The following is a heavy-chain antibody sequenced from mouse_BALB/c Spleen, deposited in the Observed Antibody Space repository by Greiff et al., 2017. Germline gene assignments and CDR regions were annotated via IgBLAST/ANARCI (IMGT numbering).Heavy chain of an antibody. J-gene: IGHJ3*01. CDR1: GFNIKDYY. V-gene: IGHV14-4*02. D-gene: IGHD1-1*01. Sequence: VQLQQSGAELVRSGASVKLSCTASGFNIKDYYMHWVKQRPEQGLEWIGWIDPENGDTEYAPKFQGKATMTADTSSNTAYLQLSSLTSEDTAVYYCNAHYYGSSYGFAYWGQGTLVTVSA. CDR2: IDPENGDT. CDR3: NAHYYGSSYGFAY.